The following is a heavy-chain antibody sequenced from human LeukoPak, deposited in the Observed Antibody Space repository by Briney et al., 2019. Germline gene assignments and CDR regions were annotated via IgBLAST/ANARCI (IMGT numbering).Heavy chain of an antibody. J-gene: IGHJ4*02. V-gene: IGHV3-53*01. CDR1: GFTFSRFW. Sequence: GGSLRLSCAASGFTFSRFWMTWVRQAPGKGLEWVSLIYSGGSTYYADSVKGRFTISGDNSKNTLYLQMNSLRAEDTAVYYCARVDYGSGSYFDYWGQGTLVTVSS. CDR2: IYSGGST. CDR3: ARVDYGSGSYFDY. D-gene: IGHD3-10*01.